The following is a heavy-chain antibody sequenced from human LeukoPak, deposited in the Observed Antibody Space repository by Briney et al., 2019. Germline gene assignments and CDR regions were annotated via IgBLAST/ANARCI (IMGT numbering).Heavy chain of an antibody. D-gene: IGHD6-13*01. V-gene: IGHV3-23*01. Sequence: GGSLRLSCAASGFTFSSYGMHWVRQAPGKGLEWVSAISGSGGSTYYADSVKGRFTISRDNSKNTLYLQLNSLRAEDTAVYYYAKDFFGSGSSLYNYFDYWGQGTLVTVSS. J-gene: IGHJ4*02. CDR2: ISGSGGST. CDR3: AKDFFGSGSSLYNYFDY. CDR1: GFTFSSYG.